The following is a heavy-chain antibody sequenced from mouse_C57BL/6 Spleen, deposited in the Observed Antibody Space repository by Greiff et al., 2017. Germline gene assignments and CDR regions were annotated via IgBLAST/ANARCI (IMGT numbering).Heavy chain of an antibody. CDR1: GYAFSSSW. J-gene: IGHJ4*01. CDR2: IYPGDGNT. V-gene: IGHV1-82*01. Sequence: VKLMESGPELVKPGASVKISCKASGYAFSSSWMNWVKQRPGKGLEWIGRIYPGDGNTNYNGKFKGKATLTADKSSSTAYMQLSSLTSEDSAVYFCARKDAMDYRGQGTSVTVSS. CDR3: ARKDAMDY.